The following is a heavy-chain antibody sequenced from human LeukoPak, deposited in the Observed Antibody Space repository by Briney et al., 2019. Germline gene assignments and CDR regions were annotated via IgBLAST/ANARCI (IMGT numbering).Heavy chain of an antibody. J-gene: IGHJ4*02. CDR1: GFTFSNYA. D-gene: IGHD3-22*01. CDR2: ISGSGGST. CDR3: AKDLGDSSGYYYGFDY. Sequence: PGGSLRLSCAASGFTFSNYAISWVRQAPGKGLEWVSTISGSGGSTYYADSVKGRFTISRDHSKNTLYLQMNSLRAEDTAVYYCAKDLGDSSGYYYGFDYWGQGTLVTVSS. V-gene: IGHV3-23*01.